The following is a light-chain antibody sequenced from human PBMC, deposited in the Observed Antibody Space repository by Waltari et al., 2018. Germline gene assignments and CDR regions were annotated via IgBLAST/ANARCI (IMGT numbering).Light chain of an antibody. CDR2: EVS. Sequence: QSALTQLPSASVSPGQSVTTPCIGSSSDDIPYNYVSCYQQHPGKAPKLVIYEVSRRPSGVPDRFSGSKSGNTASLTVSGLQAEDEADYYCSSNAIGSNQFYVFGTGTKVTVL. CDR1: SSDDIPYNY. V-gene: IGLV2-8*01. J-gene: IGLJ1*01. CDR3: SSNAIGSNQFYV.